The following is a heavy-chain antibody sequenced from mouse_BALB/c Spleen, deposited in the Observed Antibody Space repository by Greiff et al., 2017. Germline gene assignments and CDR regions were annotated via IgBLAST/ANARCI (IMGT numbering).Heavy chain of an antibody. V-gene: IGHV5-6*01. CDR1: GFTFSSYG. Sequence: EVNVVESGGDLVKPGGSLKLSCAASGFTFSSYGMSWVRQTPDKRLEWVATISSGGSYTYYPDSVKGRFTISRDNAKNTLYLQMSSLKSEDTAMYYCARAPSLSSLHYYAMDYWGQGTSVTVSS. CDR2: ISSGGSYT. D-gene: IGHD1-1*01. CDR3: ARAPSLSSLHYYAMDY. J-gene: IGHJ4*01.